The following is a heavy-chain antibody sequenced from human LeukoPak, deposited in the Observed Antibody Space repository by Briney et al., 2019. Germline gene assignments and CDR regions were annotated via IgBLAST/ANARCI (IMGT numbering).Heavy chain of an antibody. CDR2: IKEDGSEK. D-gene: IGHD5-18*01. CDR1: GFTFRSYW. V-gene: IGHV3-7*03. J-gene: IGHJ4*02. Sequence: PGGSLRLSCAASGFTFRSYWMSWVRQAPGKGLEGVANIKEDGSEKYYVDYVKGRFTISRDSAKNSLYLQMNSLRVEDTAVYYCARDHNYGSDYWGQGTLVTVSS. CDR3: ARDHNYGSDY.